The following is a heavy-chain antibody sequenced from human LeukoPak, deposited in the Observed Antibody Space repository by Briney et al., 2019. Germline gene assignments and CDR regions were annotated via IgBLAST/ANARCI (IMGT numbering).Heavy chain of an antibody. CDR1: GFTFSSYS. Sequence: GGSLRLSCAASGFTFSSYSMNWVRQAPGKGLEWVSSISSSSSYIYYADSVKGRFTFSRDNAKNSLYLQMNSLRAEDTAVYYCARDPSFAVAGTPWGQGTLVTVSS. J-gene: IGHJ5*02. D-gene: IGHD6-19*01. CDR3: ARDPSFAVAGTP. V-gene: IGHV3-21*01. CDR2: ISSSSSYI.